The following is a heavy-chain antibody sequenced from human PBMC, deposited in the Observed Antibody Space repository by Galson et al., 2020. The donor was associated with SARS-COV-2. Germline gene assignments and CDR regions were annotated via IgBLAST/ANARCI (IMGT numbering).Heavy chain of an antibody. J-gene: IGHJ4*02. CDR3: ARGPQTYYDILTGYYLGGYFDY. V-gene: IGHV3-11*06. D-gene: IGHD3-9*01. CDR1: GFTFSDYY. Sequence: GGSLRLSCAASGFTFSDYYMSWIRQAPGKGLEWVSYISSSSSYTNYAASVKGRFTISRDNAKNSLYLQMNSLRAEDTAVYYCARGPQTYYDILTGYYLGGYFDYWGQGTLVTVSS. CDR2: ISSSSSYT.